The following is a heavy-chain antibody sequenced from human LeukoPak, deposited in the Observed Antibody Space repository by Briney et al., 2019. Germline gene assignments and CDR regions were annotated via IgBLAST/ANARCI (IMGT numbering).Heavy chain of an antibody. D-gene: IGHD3-10*01. CDR1: GFTFSTYG. CDR2: IRYDGRNK. V-gene: IGHV3-30*02. J-gene: IGHJ5*02. CDR3: AKMARKGGSGSLTFDP. Sequence: SGGSLRLSCAASGFTFSTYGMHWVRQAPGKGLEWVAFIRYDGRNKYYADSVKGRFTISRDNSKNTLYLQMNSLRAEDTAVYYCAKMARKGGSGSLTFDPWGQGTLVTVSS.